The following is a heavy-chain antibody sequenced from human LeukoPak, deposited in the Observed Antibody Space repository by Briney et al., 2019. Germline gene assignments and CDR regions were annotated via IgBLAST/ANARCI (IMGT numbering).Heavy chain of an antibody. V-gene: IGHV3-53*01. D-gene: IGHD3-9*01. CDR1: GFTVSSNY. CDR3: ASGGAGHYDILTGYSPFDY. CDR2: IYSGGST. Sequence: GGSLRLSCAASGFTVSSNYMSWVRQAPGKGLEWVSVIYSGGSTYYADSVKGRFTISRDNSKNTLYLQMNSLRAEDTAVYYCASGGAGHYDILTGYSPFDYWGQGTLVTVSS. J-gene: IGHJ4*02.